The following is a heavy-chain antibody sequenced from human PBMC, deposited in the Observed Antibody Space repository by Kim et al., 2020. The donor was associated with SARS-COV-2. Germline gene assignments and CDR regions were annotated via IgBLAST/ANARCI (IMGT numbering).Heavy chain of an antibody. CDR3: TTPPGVVPAAIDGY. Sequence: GGSLRLSCAASGFTFSNAWMSWVRQAPGKVLEWVGRIKSKTDGGTTDYAAPVKGRFTISRDDSKNTLYLQMNSLKTEDTAVYYCTTPPGVVPAAIDGYWGQGTLVTVSS. J-gene: IGHJ4*02. CDR1: GFTFSNAW. V-gene: IGHV3-15*01. D-gene: IGHD2-2*01. CDR2: IKSKTDGGTT.